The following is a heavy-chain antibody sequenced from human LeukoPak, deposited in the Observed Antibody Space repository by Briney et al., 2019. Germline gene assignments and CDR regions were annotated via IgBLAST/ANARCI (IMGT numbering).Heavy chain of an antibody. CDR1: GGTFSSYA. CDR2: IIPIFGTA. V-gene: IGHV1-69*05. D-gene: IGHD6-13*01. CDR3: ASGLYTIGIAAAAAGFFDY. Sequence: SVKVSCKASGGTFSSYAISWVRQAPGQGLEWMGRIIPIFGTANYAQKFQGRVTITTDESTSTAYMELSSLRSEDTAVYYCASGLYTIGIAAAAAGFFDYWGQRTLVTVSS. J-gene: IGHJ4*02.